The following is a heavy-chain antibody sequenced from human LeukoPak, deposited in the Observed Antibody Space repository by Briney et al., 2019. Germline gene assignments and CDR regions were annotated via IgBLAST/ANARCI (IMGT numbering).Heavy chain of an antibody. V-gene: IGHV1-18*01. D-gene: IGHD6-19*01. J-gene: IGHJ4*02. CDR2: ISAYNGNT. CDR1: GYTFTSYG. Sequence: ASVKVSCKASGYTFTSYGISWVRQAPGQGLEWMGWISAYNGNTNYAQELQGRVTMTTDTSTSTAYMELRSLRSDDTAVYYCARVPLRHSSGWYILPSEKYFDYWGQGTLVTVSS. CDR3: ARVPLRHSSGWYILPSEKYFDY.